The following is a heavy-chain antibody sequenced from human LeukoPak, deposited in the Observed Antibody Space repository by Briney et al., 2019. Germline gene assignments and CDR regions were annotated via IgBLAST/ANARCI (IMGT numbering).Heavy chain of an antibody. CDR2: LYTSGST. D-gene: IGHD5-24*01. CDR3: ARDSGVATNLDY. CDR1: GPSLSSNY. V-gene: IGHV4-4*07. J-gene: IGHJ4*02. Sequence: SETLSLTCTVSGPSLSSNYWSWIRQPAGKGLEWIGRLYTSGSTNCNPSLRSRVTIYVDKAKNQFSLKLSSVTAADTALYYCARDSGVATNLDYWGQGTLVSVSS.